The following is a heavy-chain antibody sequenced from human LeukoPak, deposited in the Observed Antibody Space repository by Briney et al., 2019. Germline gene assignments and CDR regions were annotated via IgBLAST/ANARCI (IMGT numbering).Heavy chain of an antibody. J-gene: IGHJ4*02. CDR1: GFIFSHYT. D-gene: IGHD1-14*01. CDR2: INGSGDAT. Sequence: PGGSLRLSCAASGFIFSHYTMTWVRQAPGKGLEWVSSINGSGDATKYADSVMGRFTISRDNSKNTVSLQMNRLRAEDTAVYYCARDPAGPGGSNPVDWGQGTLVTVSS. V-gene: IGHV3-23*01. CDR3: ARDPAGPGGSNPVD.